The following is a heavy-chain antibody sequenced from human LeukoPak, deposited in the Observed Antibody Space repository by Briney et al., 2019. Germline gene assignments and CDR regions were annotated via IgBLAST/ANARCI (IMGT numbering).Heavy chain of an antibody. CDR3: ARELSEYGMDV. Sequence: GGSLRLSCAASGFTFSSYAMHWVRQAPGKGLDGVAVISYDGRNKYYADSVKGRFTISRDNSKNTLYLQMSSLRAEDTAVYYCARELSEYGMDVWGQGTTVTVSS. CDR1: GFTFSSYA. D-gene: IGHD3-3*01. J-gene: IGHJ6*02. V-gene: IGHV3-30*04. CDR2: ISYDGRNK.